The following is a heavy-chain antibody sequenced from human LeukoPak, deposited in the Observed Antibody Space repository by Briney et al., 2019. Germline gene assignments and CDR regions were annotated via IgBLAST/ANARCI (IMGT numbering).Heavy chain of an antibody. CDR2: IWYDGSNK. J-gene: IGHJ4*02. CDR3: ARGHDYYDSSDYYYFNY. D-gene: IGHD3-22*01. Sequence: PGRSLRLSCAASGFTFSSYGMHWVRQAPGKGLKWVAVIWYDGSNKYYADSVKGRFTISRDNSKNTLYVQMNSLRAEDTAVYYCARGHDYYDSSDYYYFNYWGQGTLVTVSS. V-gene: IGHV3-33*01. CDR1: GFTFSSYG.